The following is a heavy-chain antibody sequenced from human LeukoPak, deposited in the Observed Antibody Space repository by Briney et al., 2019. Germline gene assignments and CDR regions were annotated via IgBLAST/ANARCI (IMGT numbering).Heavy chain of an antibody. J-gene: IGHJ4*02. CDR3: ARGGLRFLEWLPFDY. Sequence: ASVKVSCKASGGTFRSYAISWVRQAPGQGLEWMGGIIPIFGTANYAQKFQGRVTITADESTSTAYMELGSLRSEDTAVYYCARGGLRFLEWLPFDYWGQGTLVTVSS. CDR2: IIPIFGTA. D-gene: IGHD3-3*01. V-gene: IGHV1-69*13. CDR1: GGTFRSYA.